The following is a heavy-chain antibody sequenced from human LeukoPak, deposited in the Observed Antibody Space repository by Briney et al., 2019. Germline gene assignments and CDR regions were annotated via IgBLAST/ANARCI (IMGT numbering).Heavy chain of an antibody. Sequence: KASETLSLTCTVSGASMSRGPYFWGWIRQSPGKGLEWIGSISSGGKSYYNPSLKSRVSLSEDMSKNQFSLKLKSVTAADSAVYYCARSPYRTSWYFYGDWFDPWGQGALVTVSS. J-gene: IGHJ5*02. V-gene: IGHV4-39*07. D-gene: IGHD6-13*01. CDR1: GASMSRGPYF. CDR3: ARSPYRTSWYFYGDWFDP. CDR2: ISSGGKS.